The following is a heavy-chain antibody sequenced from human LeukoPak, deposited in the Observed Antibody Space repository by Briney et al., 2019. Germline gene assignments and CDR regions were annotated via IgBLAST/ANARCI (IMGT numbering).Heavy chain of an antibody. Sequence: KASETLSLTCTVSGGSVSSDYWSWIRQPPGKGLEWIGYIYYTGSTNYNPSLKSRVTISVDTSMNQFSLKLRSVTAADTAVYYCARRRMGTDSSGWYASGDYYFDYWGQGTLVTVSS. CDR2: IYYTGST. CDR3: ARRRMGTDSSGWYASGDYYFDY. V-gene: IGHV4-59*02. CDR1: GGSVSSDY. J-gene: IGHJ4*02. D-gene: IGHD6-19*01.